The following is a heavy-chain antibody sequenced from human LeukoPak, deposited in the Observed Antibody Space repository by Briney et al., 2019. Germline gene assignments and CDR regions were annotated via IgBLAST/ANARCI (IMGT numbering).Heavy chain of an antibody. CDR1: GFTFSSYW. CDR2: INTDGSST. Sequence: GGSLRLSCAASGFTFSSYWMHWVRQAPGKGLVWVSRINTDGSSTSYADSVKGRFTISRDNAKNTLYLQMNSLRAEDTAVYYCTRDHYGDSTRQVYWGQGTLVTVSS. V-gene: IGHV3-74*01. D-gene: IGHD4-17*01. J-gene: IGHJ4*02. CDR3: TRDHYGDSTRQVY.